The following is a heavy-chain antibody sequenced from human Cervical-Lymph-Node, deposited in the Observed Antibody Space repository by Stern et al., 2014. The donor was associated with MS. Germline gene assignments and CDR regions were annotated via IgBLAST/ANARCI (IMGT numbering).Heavy chain of an antibody. CDR2: IYDRITT. CDR1: GGSVSSDSSR. D-gene: IGHD1-26*01. Sequence: QVQLVESGPGLVKPSETLSLTCTVSGGSVSSDSSRWTWIRQPPGKGLEWIGYIYDRITTNYNPSLKSRVIISVDTSKNQFALRLNSVTAADTAVYYCARDRFSGTYQWYYGMDVWGQGTTVTVS. CDR3: ARDRFSGTYQWYYGMDV. V-gene: IGHV4-61*01. J-gene: IGHJ6*02.